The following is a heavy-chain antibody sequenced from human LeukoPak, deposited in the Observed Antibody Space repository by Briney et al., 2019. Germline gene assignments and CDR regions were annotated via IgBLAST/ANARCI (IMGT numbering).Heavy chain of an antibody. Sequence: GGSLRLSCAGTGFTFSGYSMNWVRQAPGKGLEWVSSISSESTYILYADSVKGRFTISRDNSKNTLYLQMNSLRAEDTAVYYCAKPGVVVPAARFDIWGQGTMVTVSS. CDR3: AKPGVVVPAARFDI. J-gene: IGHJ3*02. CDR1: GFTFSGYS. D-gene: IGHD2-2*01. V-gene: IGHV3-21*01. CDR2: ISSESTYI.